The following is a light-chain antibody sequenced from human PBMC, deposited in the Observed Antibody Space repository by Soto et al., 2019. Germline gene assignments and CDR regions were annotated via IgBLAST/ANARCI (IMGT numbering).Light chain of an antibody. V-gene: IGKV3-11*01. CDR1: QSVNSN. CDR2: GAS. J-gene: IGKJ1*01. Sequence: EIVLTQSPGTLSLSPGERATLSCRASQSVNSNFLAWYQQKPGQAPRLLISGASTRATGIPARFSGSGSGTDFTLTISSLAPDDFAVYYCQQRSNWPWTFGQGTKVDIK. CDR3: QQRSNWPWT.